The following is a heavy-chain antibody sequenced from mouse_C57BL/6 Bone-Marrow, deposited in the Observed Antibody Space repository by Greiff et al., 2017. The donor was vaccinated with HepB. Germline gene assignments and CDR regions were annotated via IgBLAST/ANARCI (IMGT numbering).Heavy chain of an antibody. J-gene: IGHJ1*03. D-gene: IGHD3-2*01. V-gene: IGHV1-81*01. CDR3: ARWDDGSSWYFDV. CDR1: GYTFTSYG. Sequence: VQLQQSGAELARPGASVKLSCKASGYTFTSYGISWVKQRTGQGLEWIGEIYPRSGNTYYNEKFKGKATLTADKSSSTAYMELRSLTSEDSAVYFCARWDDGSSWYFDVWGTGTTVTVSS. CDR2: IYPRSGNT.